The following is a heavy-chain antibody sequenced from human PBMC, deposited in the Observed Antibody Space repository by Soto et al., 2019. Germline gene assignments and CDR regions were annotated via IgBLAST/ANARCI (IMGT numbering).Heavy chain of an antibody. Sequence: SETLSLTCTVSGDSITGYYWSWIRQPPGKGLEWIGYIYYIGNTNYNPSLKSRVTISVYTSKNQFSLKLISVTAADTALYYCARFKRSAVITFFDYWGQGTLVTVS. J-gene: IGHJ4*02. CDR1: GDSITGYY. CDR3: ARFKRSAVITFFDY. D-gene: IGHD3-22*01. V-gene: IGHV4-59*01. CDR2: IYYIGNT.